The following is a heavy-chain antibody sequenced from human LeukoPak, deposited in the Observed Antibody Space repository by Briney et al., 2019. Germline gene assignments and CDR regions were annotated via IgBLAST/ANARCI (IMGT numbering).Heavy chain of an antibody. J-gene: IGHJ6*02. D-gene: IGHD3-10*01. Sequence: SVKVSCKASGGTFSSYAISWVRQAPGQGLEWMGRIIPILGIANYAQKFQGRVTITADKSTSTVYMELSSLRSEDTAVYYCASNYYGSGSYYSYYYYYGMDVWGQGTTVTVSS. V-gene: IGHV1-69*04. CDR3: ASNYYGSGSYYSYYYYYGMDV. CDR2: IIPILGIA. CDR1: GGTFSSYA.